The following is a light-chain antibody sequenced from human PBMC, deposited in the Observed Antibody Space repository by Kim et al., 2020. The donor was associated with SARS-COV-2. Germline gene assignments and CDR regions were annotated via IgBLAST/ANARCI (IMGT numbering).Light chain of an antibody. CDR2: AAS. CDR3: HQYSSYPRT. CDR1: QDIRSD. J-gene: IGKJ1*01. V-gene: IGKV1-16*01. Sequence: DIQMTQSPSSLSASVGDRVTITCRASQDIRSDLAWFQQKPGRAPKSLIYAASSLQSGAPSRFSGGGSGTEFTLTIISLQPEDSATYYCHQYSSYPRTFGQGTKVDIK.